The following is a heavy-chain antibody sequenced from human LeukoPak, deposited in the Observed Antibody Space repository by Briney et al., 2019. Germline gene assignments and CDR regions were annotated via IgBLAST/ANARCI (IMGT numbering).Heavy chain of an antibody. CDR2: ISGSGGST. V-gene: IGHV3-23*01. Sequence: GGSLRLSCAASGFTFSSYAMSWVRQAPGKGLEWVSGISGSGGSTYYADSVKGRFSISRDDSQNTVYLQMNSLRVEDTATYFCAKGRCGDSSCWYFDAWAKGTRVTVSP. CDR1: GFTFSSYA. CDR3: AKGRCGDSSCWYFDA. D-gene: IGHD6-13*01. J-gene: IGHJ4*02.